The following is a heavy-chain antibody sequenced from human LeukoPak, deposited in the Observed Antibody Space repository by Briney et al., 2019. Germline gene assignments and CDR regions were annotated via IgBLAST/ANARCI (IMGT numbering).Heavy chain of an antibody. CDR2: ISGSGGST. CDR1: GFTFSSYA. J-gene: IGHJ4*02. V-gene: IGHV3-23*01. CDR3: AKAGPSIAVAGTGGDY. Sequence: GGSLRLSCAASGFTFSSYAMSWVRQAPGKGVEWVSAISGSGGSTYYADSVKGRFTISRDNSKNTLYLQMNSLRAEDTAVYYCAKAGPSIAVAGTGGDYWGQGTLVTVSS. D-gene: IGHD6-19*01.